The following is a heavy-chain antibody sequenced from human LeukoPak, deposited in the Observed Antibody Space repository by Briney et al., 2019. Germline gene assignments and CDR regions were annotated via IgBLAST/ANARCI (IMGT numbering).Heavy chain of an antibody. CDR2: MNPISGDT. V-gene: IGHV1-8*01. CDR1: EYIFTNYE. J-gene: IGHJ4*02. CDR3: ARGLPLNS. Sequence: GASVKVSCKASEYIFTNYEINWVRQSTGQGLEWMGWMNPISGDTDYAQKFQDRVTLTRDISASTAYLELSSLTSEDTAVYYCARGLPLNSWGQGTLVTVSS.